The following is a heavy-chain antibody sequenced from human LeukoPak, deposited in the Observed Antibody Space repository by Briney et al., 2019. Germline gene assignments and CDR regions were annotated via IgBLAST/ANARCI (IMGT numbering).Heavy chain of an antibody. CDR3: ARDSMIDAFDI. CDR2: ISSSGSTI. V-gene: IGHV3-48*03. D-gene: IGHD3-22*01. Sequence: GGSLRLSCEVSGFTFSSYHMNWVRQAPGKGLEWVSYISSSGSTIYYADSVKGRFTISRDNAKNSLYLQMNSLRAEDTAVYYCARDSMIDAFDIWGQGTMVTVSS. J-gene: IGHJ3*02. CDR1: GFTFSSYH.